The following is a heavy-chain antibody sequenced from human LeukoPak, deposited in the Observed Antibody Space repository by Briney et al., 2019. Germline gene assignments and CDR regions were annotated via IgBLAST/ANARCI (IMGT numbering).Heavy chain of an antibody. CDR1: GYTLTSNY. CDR3: ARDQEGFDY. J-gene: IGHJ4*02. V-gene: IGHV1-46*01. Sequence: ASVKVSCKASGYTLTSNYIHWVRQAPGQGLEWMGMIYPRDGSTSYAQKFQGRVTVTRDTSTSTVHMELSGLRSEDTAVYYCARDQEGFDYWGRGTLVTVSS. CDR2: IYPRDGST.